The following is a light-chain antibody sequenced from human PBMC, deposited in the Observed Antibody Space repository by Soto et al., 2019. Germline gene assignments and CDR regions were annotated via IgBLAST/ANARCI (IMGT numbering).Light chain of an antibody. J-gene: IGKJ4*01. CDR3: QQHADLPLT. CDR2: DAS. V-gene: IGKV1-33*01. Sequence: DIQRTQSPASLSASVGDTVTITCQTSQDIRKSLNWYQHRPGKAPKLLIYDASWLETGVPSRFSGSGSGTHFTFTIASLQPEDIATYYCQQHADLPLTFGEGTKVDIK. CDR1: QDIRKS.